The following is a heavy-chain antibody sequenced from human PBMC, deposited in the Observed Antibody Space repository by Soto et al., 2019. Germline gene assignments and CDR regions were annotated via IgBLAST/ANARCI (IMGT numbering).Heavy chain of an antibody. CDR1: VGSISSGYYY. V-gene: IGHV4-30-4*01. J-gene: IGHJ6*02. Sequence: NLSETLSLTCSVSVGSISSGYYYWSWIRQPPGKGLEWIGHIYYSGNTYYNPSLKSRLIISIDTSKNKFSLKVGSVTASDTAVYYCASSPLYGMDVWGQGTKVTVSS. CDR2: IYYSGNT. CDR3: ASSPLYGMDV.